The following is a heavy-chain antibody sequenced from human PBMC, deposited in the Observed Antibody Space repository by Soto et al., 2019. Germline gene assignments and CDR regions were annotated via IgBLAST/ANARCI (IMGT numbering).Heavy chain of an antibody. J-gene: IGHJ4*02. V-gene: IGHV3-23*01. Sequence: EVQLLEYGGGLVQPGGSLRLSCAASGFTFSSYAMSWVRQAPGKGLEWVSAISGSGGSTYYADSVKGRFTISRDNSKNTLYLQMNSLRVEDTAEYYCAKDRGWPKLDYWCQGTLVTVSS. CDR2: ISGSGGST. D-gene: IGHD6-19*01. CDR1: GFTFSSYA. CDR3: AKDRGWPKLDY.